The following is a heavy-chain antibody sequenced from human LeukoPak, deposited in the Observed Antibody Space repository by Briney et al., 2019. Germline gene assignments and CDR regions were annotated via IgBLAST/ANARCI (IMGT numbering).Heavy chain of an antibody. CDR2: ISAYNGNT. D-gene: IGHD3-22*01. J-gene: IGHJ2*01. V-gene: IGHV1-18*01. Sequence: ASVKVSCKASGYTFTSYGISWVRQAPGQGLEWMGWISAYNGNTNYAQKLQGRVTMTTDTSTSTAYMKLRSLRSDDTAVYYCARGLYYYDSSGYYYYSWYFDLWGRGTLVTVSS. CDR1: GYTFTSYG. CDR3: ARGLYYYDSSGYYYYSWYFDL.